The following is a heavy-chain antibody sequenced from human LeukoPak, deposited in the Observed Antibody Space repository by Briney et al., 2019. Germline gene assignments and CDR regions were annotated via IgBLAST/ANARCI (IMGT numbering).Heavy chain of an antibody. V-gene: IGHV4-39*01. CDR2: IYYSGST. J-gene: IGHJ4*02. CDR1: GGSISSSSYY. D-gene: IGHD5-18*01. Sequence: SETLSLTCTVSGGSISSSSYYWGWLRQPPGKGLEWIGSIYYSGSTYYNPSLKSRVTISVDTSKNQFSLKLSSVTAADTAVYYCATSDTAIYWGQGTLVTVSS. CDR3: ATSDTAIY.